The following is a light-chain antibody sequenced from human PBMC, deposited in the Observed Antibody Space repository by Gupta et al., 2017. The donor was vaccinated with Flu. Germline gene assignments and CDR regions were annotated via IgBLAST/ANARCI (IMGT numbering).Light chain of an antibody. J-gene: IGKJ2*03. V-gene: IGKV1-39*01. CDR2: AAS. Sequence: DIQLTQSPSSLSASVGDRVTITCRASQSISNYLNWYQQKSGKAPKLLIYAASSLQSGVPSRFIGSGSGTDFTLTISSLQLEEFATYYCQQRYRAPGCGQGTKLEIK. CDR3: QQRYRAPG. CDR1: QSISNY.